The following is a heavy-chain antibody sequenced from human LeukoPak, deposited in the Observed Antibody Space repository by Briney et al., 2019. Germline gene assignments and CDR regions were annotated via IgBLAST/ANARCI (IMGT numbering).Heavy chain of an antibody. CDR3: ASGDLGY. J-gene: IGHJ4*02. CDR2: ISSSSSTI. V-gene: IGHV3-48*01. Sequence: GLECVSYISSSSSTIYYADSVKGRFTISRDNAKNSLYLQMNSLRAEDTAVYYCASGDLGYWGQGTLVTVSS. D-gene: IGHD7-27*01.